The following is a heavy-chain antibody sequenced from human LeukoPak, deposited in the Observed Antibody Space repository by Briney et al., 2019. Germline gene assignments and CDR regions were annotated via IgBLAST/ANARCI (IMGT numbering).Heavy chain of an antibody. Sequence: SETLSLTYTVTGDSLSSRSHYWGWIRQPPGKGLEWIESIYYSGSTFYNPSLKSRVTISVDTSKNHSSLKLSCVTAADTAVYYCARRVYGVYGGDWFDHWGQGTLDTVSS. J-gene: IGHJ5*02. D-gene: IGHD4-17*01. V-gene: IGHV4-39*02. CDR1: GDSLSSRSHY. CDR2: IYYSGST. CDR3: ARRVYGVYGGDWFDH.